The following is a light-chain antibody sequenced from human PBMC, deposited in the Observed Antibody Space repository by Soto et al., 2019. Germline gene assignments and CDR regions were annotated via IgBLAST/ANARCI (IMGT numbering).Light chain of an antibody. Sequence: QSVLTQPPSASGAPGQRVTISCSGSRSNIGSNTVTWYQQLPGTAPKLLIYSHNQRPSGVPDRFSVSKSGTSASLAISGLQSEDEADYYCATWDDTLDGYVFGTGTKVTVL. CDR3: ATWDDTLDGYV. CDR1: RSNIGSNT. CDR2: SHN. J-gene: IGLJ1*01. V-gene: IGLV1-44*01.